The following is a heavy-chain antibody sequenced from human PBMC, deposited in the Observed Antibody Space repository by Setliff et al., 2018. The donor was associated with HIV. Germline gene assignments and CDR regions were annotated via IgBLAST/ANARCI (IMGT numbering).Heavy chain of an antibody. CDR1: GGSISSSY. CDR2: IHYSGST. CDR3: ARGAYRFDS. V-gene: IGHV4-59*01. Sequence: LSLTCTVSGGSISSSYWTWTRQPPGKGLEWIGNIHYSGSTNYNPSLKSRVTISVDTSRSQFSLKLSSVTAADTAVYYCARGAYRFDSWGQGNLVTVSS. D-gene: IGHD2-2*01. J-gene: IGHJ5*01.